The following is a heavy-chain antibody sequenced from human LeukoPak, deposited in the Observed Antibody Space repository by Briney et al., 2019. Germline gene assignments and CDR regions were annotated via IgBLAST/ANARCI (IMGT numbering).Heavy chain of an antibody. D-gene: IGHD3-16*01. J-gene: IGHJ6*02. CDR1: GYTFTNYA. Sequence: ASVKVSCKASGYTFTNYAISWVRQAPGKGLESRGWIRANTNSAQKVQGRVTMTTDTSTSTAYMELRSLRAHDTAVYYCARGAAGEEASNFGMDVWGQGTTVTVSS. V-gene: IGHV1-18*01. CDR3: ARGAAGEEASNFGMDV. CDR2: IRANT.